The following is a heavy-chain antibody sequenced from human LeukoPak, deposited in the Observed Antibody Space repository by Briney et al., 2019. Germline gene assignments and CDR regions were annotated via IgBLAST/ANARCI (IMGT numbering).Heavy chain of an antibody. V-gene: IGHV4-59*08. CDR3: ARRMSSYWYFDL. Sequence: SETLSLTCSVSGGSISSYYWSWIWQPPEKGLEWIGYIYYSGSTNYNPSLKSRVTISVDTSKNQFSLKLSSVTAADTAVYYCARRMSSYWYFDLWGRGTLVTVSS. CDR2: IYYSGST. CDR1: GGSISSYY. D-gene: IGHD2-2*01. J-gene: IGHJ2*01.